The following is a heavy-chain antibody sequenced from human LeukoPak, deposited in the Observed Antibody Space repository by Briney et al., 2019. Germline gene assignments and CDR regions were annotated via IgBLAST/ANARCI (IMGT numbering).Heavy chain of an antibody. J-gene: IGHJ4*02. V-gene: IGHV4-4*02. D-gene: IGHD2/OR15-2a*01. Sequence: PSGTLSLTCALSGGSLSGSNWWSWVGQPPGKGLEWIGQIYDIGSTDYNPTRKSRVTILVDKPKNQFSLKLSSVTAADTAVYYSARREASFYGYLFDNWGQGTLVTVSS. CDR2: IYDIGST. CDR1: GGSLSGSNW. CDR3: ARREASFYGYLFDN.